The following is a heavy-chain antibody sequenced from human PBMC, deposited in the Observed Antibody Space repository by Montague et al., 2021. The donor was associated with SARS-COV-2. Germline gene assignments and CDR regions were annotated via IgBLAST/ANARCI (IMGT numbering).Heavy chain of an antibody. Sequence: SETLSLTCTVSGASISSRSYHWGWIRQPPGKGLEWIGFKYYSGSTYYNPTLESRVTISVDTSKNQFSLKLSSVTAADTAVYYCATLPSGITIFGVVQGYYFDDWGQGTLVTVSS. CDR2: KYYSGST. V-gene: IGHV4-39*01. CDR3: ATLPSGITIFGVVQGYYFDD. J-gene: IGHJ4*02. D-gene: IGHD3-3*01. CDR1: GASISSRSYH.